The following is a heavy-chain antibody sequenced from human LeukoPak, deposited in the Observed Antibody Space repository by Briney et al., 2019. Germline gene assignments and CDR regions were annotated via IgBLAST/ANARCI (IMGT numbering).Heavy chain of an antibody. CDR3: VLGGGNHRDYYYYGMDV. V-gene: IGHV3-9*01. CDR2: ISWNSGSI. D-gene: IGHD4-23*01. Sequence: GGSLRLSCAASGFTFVDYAMHWVRQAPGKGLEWVSGISWNSGSIGYADSVKGRFTISRDNAKNSLYLQMNSLRAEDTALYYCVLGGGNHRDYYYYGMDVWGQGTTVTVSS. J-gene: IGHJ6*02. CDR1: GFTFVDYA.